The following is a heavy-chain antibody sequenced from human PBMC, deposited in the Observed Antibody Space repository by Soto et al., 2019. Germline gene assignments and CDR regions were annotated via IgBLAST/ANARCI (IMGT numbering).Heavy chain of an antibody. Sequence: QVQLVQSGAEVKKPGASVKVSCKASGYTFTSYDINWVRQATGQGLEWMGWMNPNSGNTGYAQKFQGRVTMTRNTSISTVYMELSSLRSEDTAVYYCARGPFAGSAVGWYFDLWGRGTLVTVSS. CDR1: GYTFTSYD. CDR3: ARGPFAGSAVGWYFDL. D-gene: IGHD6-25*01. V-gene: IGHV1-8*01. CDR2: MNPNSGNT. J-gene: IGHJ2*01.